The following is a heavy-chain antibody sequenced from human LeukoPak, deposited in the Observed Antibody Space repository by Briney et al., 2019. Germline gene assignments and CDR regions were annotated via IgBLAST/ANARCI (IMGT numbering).Heavy chain of an antibody. D-gene: IGHD2-2*01. CDR1: GFTFSSYA. J-gene: IGHJ5*02. Sequence: GGSLRLSCTASGFTFSSYAMSWVRQAPGKGLEWVSSISSSSSYIYYADSVKGRFTISRDNAKNSLYLQMNSLRTEDTAVYYCARDGGIVVVPAALNWFDPWGQGTLVTVSS. V-gene: IGHV3-21*01. CDR2: ISSSSSYI. CDR3: ARDGGIVVVPAALNWFDP.